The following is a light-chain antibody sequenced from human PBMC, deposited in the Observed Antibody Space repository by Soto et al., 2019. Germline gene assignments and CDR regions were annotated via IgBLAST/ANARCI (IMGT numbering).Light chain of an antibody. V-gene: IGLV1-51*01. Sequence: QSVLTQPPSVSAAPGQKVTISCSRSSSNIGNNYVSWYQQLPGTAPKLLIYDNNKRPSGIPDRFSGSKSGTSATLGITGLQTGDEADYYCGTWDSSLSALVVFGGGTKLTVL. J-gene: IGLJ2*01. CDR1: SSNIGNNY. CDR2: DNN. CDR3: GTWDSSLSALVV.